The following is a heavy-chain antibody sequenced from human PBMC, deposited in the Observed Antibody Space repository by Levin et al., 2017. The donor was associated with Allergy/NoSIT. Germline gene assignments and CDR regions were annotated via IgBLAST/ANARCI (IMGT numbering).Heavy chain of an antibody. Sequence: GGSLRLSCAASGFTFSSYEMNWVRQAPGKGLEWVSYISSSGSTIYYADSVKGRFTISRDNAKNSLYLQMNSLRAEDTAVYYCARDPPPSDIVGATVFPDYYGMDVWGQGTTVTVSS. J-gene: IGHJ6*02. CDR3: ARDPPPSDIVGATVFPDYYGMDV. CDR1: GFTFSSYE. V-gene: IGHV3-48*03. D-gene: IGHD1-26*01. CDR2: ISSSGSTI.